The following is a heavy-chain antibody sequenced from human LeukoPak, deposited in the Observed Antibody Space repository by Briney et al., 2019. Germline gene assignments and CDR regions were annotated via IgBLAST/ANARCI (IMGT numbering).Heavy chain of an antibody. CDR2: IYYSGST. Sequence: SETLSLTCTVSGGSISSYYWSWIRQPPGKGLEWIGYIYYSGSTNYNPSLKSRVTISVDTSKNQFSLKLSSVTAADTAVYYCARGETGDLFFDYWGQGTLVTVSS. D-gene: IGHD7-27*01. J-gene: IGHJ4*02. V-gene: IGHV4-59*01. CDR3: ARGETGDLFFDY. CDR1: GGSISSYY.